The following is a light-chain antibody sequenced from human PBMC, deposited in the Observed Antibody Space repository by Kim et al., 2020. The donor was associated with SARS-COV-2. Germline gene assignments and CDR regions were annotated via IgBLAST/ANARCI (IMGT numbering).Light chain of an antibody. CDR3: QAWDSRIPVV. CDR1: KLGDKY. Sequence: SYELTQPPSVSVSPGQTGSITCSGDKLGDKYACWYQQRPGQSPVLVIYQDIKRPSGIPERFSGSSSGNTATLTISGTQAMDEADYYCQAWDSRIPVVFGGGTQLTVL. J-gene: IGLJ3*02. CDR2: QDI. V-gene: IGLV3-1*01.